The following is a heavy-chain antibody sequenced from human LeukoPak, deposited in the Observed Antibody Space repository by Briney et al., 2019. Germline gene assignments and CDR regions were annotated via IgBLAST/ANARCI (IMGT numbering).Heavy chain of an antibody. J-gene: IGHJ4*02. CDR3: GLGSLTEGHDY. V-gene: IGHV3-48*01. D-gene: IGHD7-27*01. Sequence: GGSLRLSCAASGFPFNYKSMNWVRQAPGKGLEWVSYITSNSGTIYYADSVKGRFIISRDNAKDSLYLQMNSLRVEDTAVYYCGLGSLTEGHDYWGQGTLVTVSS. CDR2: ITSNSGTI. CDR1: GFPFNYKS.